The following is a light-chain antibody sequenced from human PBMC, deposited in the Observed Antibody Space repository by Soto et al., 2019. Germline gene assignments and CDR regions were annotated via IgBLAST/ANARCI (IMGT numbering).Light chain of an antibody. CDR2: DAS. V-gene: IGKV3-11*01. CDR3: QQRSN. Sequence: IVRTQSPATLSLCPGVTATLSCRASQSVSSNLAWYQQKPGQAPRLLIYDASNRATGIPARFSGSGSGTDFTLTISSLEPEDFAVYYCQQRSNFGQGTRLEIK. J-gene: IGKJ5*01. CDR1: QSVSSN.